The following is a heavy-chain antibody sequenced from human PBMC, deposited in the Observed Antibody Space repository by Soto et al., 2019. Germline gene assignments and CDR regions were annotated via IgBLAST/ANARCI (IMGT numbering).Heavy chain of an antibody. D-gene: IGHD3-10*01. V-gene: IGHV3-66*01. J-gene: IGHJ6*02. CDR1: GLTVSSNY. CDR3: ARMGIILNRGGLSGNHYGMDT. Sequence: VGSLRLSCAASGLTVSSNYMNWVRQAPGKGLEWVSVIYSGGSKYYADSVKGRFTISRDNSKNTLYLQMNSLRAEDTAVYYCARMGIILNRGGLSGNHYGMDTWGQGTTGTVSS. CDR2: IYSGGSK.